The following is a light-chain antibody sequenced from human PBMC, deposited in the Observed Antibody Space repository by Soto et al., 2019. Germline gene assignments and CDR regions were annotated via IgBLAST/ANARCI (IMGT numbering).Light chain of an antibody. CDR3: QQYGSSRT. Sequence: EIVLTQSPGTLSLSPGERATLSCRASQSVSSSYLAWYQQKPGQAPRLLIYGASSRATGIPDRFSSSGSGTDFTLTISILEPEDVAVYYCQQYGSSRTFGQGTKVEIK. CDR1: QSVSSSY. CDR2: GAS. V-gene: IGKV3-20*01. J-gene: IGKJ1*01.